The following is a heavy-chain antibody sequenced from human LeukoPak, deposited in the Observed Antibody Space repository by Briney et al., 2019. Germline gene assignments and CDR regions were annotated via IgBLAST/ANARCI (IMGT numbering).Heavy chain of an antibody. CDR1: GFTVTNNY. CDR3: ARDPSGSSSWVRSDY. J-gene: IGHJ4*02. Sequence: GGSLRLSCAASGFTVTNNYIHWVRQTPGKGLEWVSVLYGDDDAYYADSVKGRFTISRDNAKNSLYLQMNSLRVEDTAVYYCARDPSGSSSWVRSDYWGQGTLVTVSS. CDR2: LYGDDDA. D-gene: IGHD6-13*01. V-gene: IGHV3-66*01.